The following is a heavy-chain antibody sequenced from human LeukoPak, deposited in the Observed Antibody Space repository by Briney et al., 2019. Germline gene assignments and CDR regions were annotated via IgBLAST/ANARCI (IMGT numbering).Heavy chain of an antibody. J-gene: IGHJ6*02. CDR1: GFTFGDYA. CDR2: IRSKAYGGTT. V-gene: IGHV3-49*04. D-gene: IGHD1-26*01. CDR3: TRVSGSYYEALYYYGMDV. Sequence: GGSLRLSCTASGFTFGDYAMSWVRQAPGKGLEWVGFIRSKAYGGTTEYAASVKGRFTISRDDSKSIAYLQMNSLKTEDTAVYYCTRVSGSYYEALYYYGMDVWGQGTTVTVSS.